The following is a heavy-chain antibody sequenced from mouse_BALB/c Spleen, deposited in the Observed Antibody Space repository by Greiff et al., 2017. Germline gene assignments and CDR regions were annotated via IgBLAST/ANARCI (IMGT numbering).Heavy chain of an antibody. J-gene: IGHJ4*01. CDR2: IYPGSGNT. CDR1: GYTFTDYY. CDR3: ARWRGNYVGAMDY. V-gene: IGHV1-77*01. D-gene: IGHD2-1*01. Sequence: QVQLQQSGAELARPGASVKLSCKASGYTFTDYYINWVKQRTGQGLEWIGEIYPGSGNTYYNEKFKGKATLTADKSSSTAYMQLSSLTSEDSAVYFCARWRGNYVGAMDYWGQGTSGTVSS.